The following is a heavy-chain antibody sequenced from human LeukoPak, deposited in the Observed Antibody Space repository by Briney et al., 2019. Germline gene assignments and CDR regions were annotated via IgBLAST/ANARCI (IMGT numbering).Heavy chain of an antibody. CDR2: LRGPEGSP. CDR3: AKGGTYSSSPEYFDY. V-gene: IGHV3-23*01. CDR1: GFALSSYT. D-gene: IGHD6-6*01. Sequence: GGSLTLSCAASGFALSSYTMSWVRQAPGKGLEWVSSLRGPEGSPFYADSVKGRFTISRDNAKNSLYLQMNSLRAEDMALYYCAKGGTYSSSPEYFDYWGQGTLVTVSS. J-gene: IGHJ4*02.